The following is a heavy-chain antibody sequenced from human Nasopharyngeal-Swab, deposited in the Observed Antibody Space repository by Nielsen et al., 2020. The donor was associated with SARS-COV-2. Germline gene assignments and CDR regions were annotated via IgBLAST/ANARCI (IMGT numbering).Heavy chain of an antibody. J-gene: IGHJ6*02. CDR1: GGSISSYY. V-gene: IGHV4-59*04. CDR3: ARKVDTAMVTYYYYYYGMDV. CDR2: IYYSGST. Sequence: SETLSLTCTVSGGSISSYYWSWIRQPPGKGLEWIGYIYYSGSTYYNPSLKSRVTISVDTSKNQFSLKLSSVTAADTAVYYCARKVDTAMVTYYYYYYGMDVWGQGTTVTVSS. D-gene: IGHD5-18*01.